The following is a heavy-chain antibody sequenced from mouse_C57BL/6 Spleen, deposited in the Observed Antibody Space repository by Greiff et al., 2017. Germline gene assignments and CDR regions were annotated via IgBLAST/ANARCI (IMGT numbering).Heavy chain of an antibody. V-gene: IGHV7-3*01. CDR2: IRNKANGYTT. Sequence: EVMLVESGGGLVQPGGSLSLSCAASGFTFTDYYMSWVRQPPGKALEWLGFIRNKANGYTTEYSASLKGRFTISRDNSQSILYLQMNALGAEDSATYYCAGSYYRDPMDYWGQGTSVTVSS. CDR3: AGSYYRDPMDY. CDR1: GFTFTDYY. J-gene: IGHJ4*01. D-gene: IGHD2-12*01.